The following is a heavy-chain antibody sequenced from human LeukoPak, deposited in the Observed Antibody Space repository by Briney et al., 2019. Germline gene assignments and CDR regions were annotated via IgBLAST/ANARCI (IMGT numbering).Heavy chain of an antibody. CDR3: ARGRGAHYDSSGYYLERSAFDI. J-gene: IGHJ3*02. CDR1: GYTFTSYG. Sequence: GAPVKVSCKASGYTFTSYGISWVRQAPGQGLEWMGWISAYIGKTNYAQKLQGRVTMTTDTSTSTAYMELRSLRSDDTAVYYCARGRGAHYDSSGYYLERSAFDIWGQGTMVTVSS. CDR2: ISAYIGKT. D-gene: IGHD3-22*01. V-gene: IGHV1-18*01.